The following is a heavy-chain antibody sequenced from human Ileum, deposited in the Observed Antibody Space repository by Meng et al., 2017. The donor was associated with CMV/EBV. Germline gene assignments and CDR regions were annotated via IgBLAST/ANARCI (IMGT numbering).Heavy chain of an antibody. Sequence: CHVHWARVARGREREWVGMSNPSDGDPSYAQQFQDRVTMARNTSTSTIYIDLRGLTSDDTALYFCARECCTTPSCSYNPHWYDPWGQGTLVTVSS. V-gene: IGHV1-46*01. CDR2: SNPSDGDP. CDR1: CH. J-gene: IGHJ5*02. CDR3: ARECCTTPSCSYNPHWYDP. D-gene: IGHD2-2*01.